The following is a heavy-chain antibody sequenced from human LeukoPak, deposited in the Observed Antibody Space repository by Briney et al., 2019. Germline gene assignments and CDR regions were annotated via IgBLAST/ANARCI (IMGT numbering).Heavy chain of an antibody. CDR2: IYSGGST. D-gene: IGHD2-15*01. CDR1: GFTVSSNY. V-gene: IGHV3-53*04. Sequence: GGSLRLPCAASGFTVSSNYMSWVRQAPGKGLEWVSVIYSGGSTYYADSVKGRFTISRHDSKNTLYLQMNSLRAEDTAVYYCARDRAATGYYGMDVWGQGTTVTVSS. J-gene: IGHJ6*02. CDR3: ARDRAATGYYGMDV.